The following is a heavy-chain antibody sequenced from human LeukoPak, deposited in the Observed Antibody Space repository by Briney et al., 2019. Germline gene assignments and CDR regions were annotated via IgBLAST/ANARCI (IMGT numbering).Heavy chain of an antibody. Sequence: PGGSLRLSCAASAFTFSNYAMSWVRQAPGKGLEWVSEISGSGGSTYYADSVKGRFTISRDNAKNSLYLQMNSLRAEDTAVYYCARDRDVDTAMPWGKGTTVTVSS. J-gene: IGHJ6*04. D-gene: IGHD5-18*01. CDR3: ARDRDVDTAMP. CDR2: ISGSGGST. V-gene: IGHV3-23*01. CDR1: AFTFSNYA.